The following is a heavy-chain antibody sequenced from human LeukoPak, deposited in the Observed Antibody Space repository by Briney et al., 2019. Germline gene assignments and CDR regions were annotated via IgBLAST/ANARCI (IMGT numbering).Heavy chain of an antibody. CDR3: ARLRCSSGWYWFDP. CDR2: NYPGDSDT. CDR1: GCSFTSYW. J-gene: IGHJ5*02. D-gene: IGHD6-19*01. V-gene: IGHV5-51*01. Sequence: GESLKISCKGSGCSFTSYWIGWVRQMPGKGLEWMGINYPGDSDTRYSPSFQGQVTISADKSISTAYLQWSSLKASDTAMYYCARLRCSSGWYWFDPWGQGTLVTVSS.